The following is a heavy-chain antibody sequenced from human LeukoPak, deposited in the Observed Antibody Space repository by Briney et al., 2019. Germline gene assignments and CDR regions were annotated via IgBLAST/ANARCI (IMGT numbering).Heavy chain of an antibody. CDR2: ISSSGSTI. Sequence: PGGSLRLSCAASGFTFSSYEMNWVRQAPGKGLEWVSYISSSGSTIYYADSVKGRFTISRDNAKNSLYLQMNSLRAEDTAVYYCASQDSSSWFPGYNWFDPWGQGTLVTVSS. V-gene: IGHV3-48*03. CDR3: ASQDSSSWFPGYNWFDP. CDR1: GFTFSSYE. J-gene: IGHJ5*02. D-gene: IGHD6-13*01.